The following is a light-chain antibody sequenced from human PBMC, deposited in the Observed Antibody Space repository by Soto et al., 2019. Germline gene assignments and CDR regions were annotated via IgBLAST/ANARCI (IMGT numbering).Light chain of an antibody. Sequence: SALTQPASVSGSPGQSITISCTGTSSDIGSYQYVSWYQQHPGKAPKLMIYDVSNRPSGVSNRFSGSKSGNTASLTISGLQPEDEADYHCSSYSSSNTVVIFGGGTKLTVL. CDR1: SSDIGSYQY. CDR3: SSYSSSNTVVI. CDR2: DVS. V-gene: IGLV2-14*03. J-gene: IGLJ2*01.